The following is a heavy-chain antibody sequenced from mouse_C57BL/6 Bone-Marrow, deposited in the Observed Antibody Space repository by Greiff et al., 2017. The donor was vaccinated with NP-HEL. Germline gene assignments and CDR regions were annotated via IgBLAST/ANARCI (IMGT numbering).Heavy chain of an antibody. V-gene: IGHV5-4*01. CDR2: ISDGGSYT. CDR1: GLTFSSYA. D-gene: IGHD2-2*01. Sequence: EVQVVESGGGLVKPGGSLKLSCAASGLTFSSYAMSWVRQTPEKRLEWVATISDGGSYTYYPDNVKGRFTISRDNAKNNLYLQMSHLKSEDTAMYYCARDGRLRTGDYWGQGTTLTVSS. J-gene: IGHJ2*01. CDR3: ARDGRLRTGDY.